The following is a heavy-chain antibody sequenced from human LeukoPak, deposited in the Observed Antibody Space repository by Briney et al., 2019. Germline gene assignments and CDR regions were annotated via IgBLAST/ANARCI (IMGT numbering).Heavy chain of an antibody. J-gene: IGHJ5*02. D-gene: IGHD6-13*01. Sequence: GGSLRLSCAASGFTFNSYSMNWVRQAPGKGLEWVSSIGSNSDYIYYADSVKGRFTISRDNSKNTLYLQMNSLRAEDTAVYYCAREPTQCRSWYFSNSCWFDPWGQGTLVTVSS. CDR2: IGSNSDYI. CDR1: GFTFNSYS. V-gene: IGHV3-21*01. CDR3: AREPTQCRSWYFSNSCWFDP.